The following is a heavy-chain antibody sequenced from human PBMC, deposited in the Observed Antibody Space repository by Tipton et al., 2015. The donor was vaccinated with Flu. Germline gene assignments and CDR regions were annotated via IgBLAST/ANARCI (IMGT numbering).Heavy chain of an antibody. CDR3: ARNLGLSTSSYRV. D-gene: IGHD2-2*01. CDR1: GFTLNTFSSYT. V-gene: IGHV3-23*01. CDR2: ISGFGGST. J-gene: IGHJ4*02. Sequence: SLRLSCAASGFTLNTFSSYTMSWVRQAPGKGMEWVSIISGFGGSTFYADSVKGRFTVSRDNSKNSLYLQMSSLRAEDTAVYYCARNLGLSTSSYRVWGQGTRVTVSS.